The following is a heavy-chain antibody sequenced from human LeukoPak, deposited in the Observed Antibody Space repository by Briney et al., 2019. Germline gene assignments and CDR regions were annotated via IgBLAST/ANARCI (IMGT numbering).Heavy chain of an antibody. CDR1: GFTFSSYG. Sequence: GGTLRLSCAASGFTFSSYGMSWVRQAPGKGLEWVSGISSRGGSTYFADSVKGRFTISRDNSKNTLYVQMNSLRAEDTAVYYCAKEGYSGSQFDYWGQGTLVTVSS. J-gene: IGHJ4*02. V-gene: IGHV3-23*01. CDR3: AKEGYSGSQFDY. CDR2: ISSRGGST. D-gene: IGHD1-26*01.